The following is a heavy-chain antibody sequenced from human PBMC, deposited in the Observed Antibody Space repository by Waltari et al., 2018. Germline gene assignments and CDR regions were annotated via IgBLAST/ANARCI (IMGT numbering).Heavy chain of an antibody. CDR1: GFTFSSYA. Sequence: QVQLVESGGGVVQPGRSLRLSCAASGFTFSSYAMHWVRQAPGKGLGRVAVISYDGSNKYYADSVKGRFTISRDNSKNTLYLQMNSLRAEDTAVYYCARDEAGSYYYWGQGTLVTVSS. D-gene: IGHD1-26*01. CDR3: ARDEAGSYYY. J-gene: IGHJ4*02. CDR2: ISYDGSNK. V-gene: IGHV3-30*04.